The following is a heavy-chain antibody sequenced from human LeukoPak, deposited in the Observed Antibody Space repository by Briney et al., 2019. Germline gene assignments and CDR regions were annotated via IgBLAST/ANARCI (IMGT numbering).Heavy chain of an antibody. D-gene: IGHD4-17*01. Sequence: SETLSLTCTVSGGSISSSSYYWGWIRQPPGKGLEWIGYIYYSGSTYYNPSLKSRVTISVDTSKNQFSLKLSSVTAADTAVYYCARDPYGDPRDGMDVWGQGTTVTVSS. V-gene: IGHV4-31*03. J-gene: IGHJ6*02. CDR1: GGSISSSSYY. CDR3: ARDPYGDPRDGMDV. CDR2: IYYSGST.